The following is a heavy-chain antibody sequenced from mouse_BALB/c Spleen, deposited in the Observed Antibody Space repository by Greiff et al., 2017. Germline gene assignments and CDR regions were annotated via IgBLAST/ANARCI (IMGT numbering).Heavy chain of an antibody. D-gene: IGHD3-3*01. Sequence: VQLVESGPGLVQPSQSLSITCTVSGFSLTSYGVHWVRQSPGKGLEWLGVIWSGGSTDYNAAFISRLSISKDNSKSQVFFKMNSLQANDTAIYYCARRRTGYYYAMDYWGQGTSVTVSS. CDR3: ARRRTGYYYAMDY. CDR2: IWSGGST. J-gene: IGHJ4*01. CDR1: GFSLTSYG. V-gene: IGHV2-2*02.